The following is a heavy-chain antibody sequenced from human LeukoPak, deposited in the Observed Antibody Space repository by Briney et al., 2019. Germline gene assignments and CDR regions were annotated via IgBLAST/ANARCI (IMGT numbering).Heavy chain of an antibody. D-gene: IGHD3-10*01. Sequence: GESPKISCKGSGYSFTSYWIGWVRQMPGKGLEWMGIIYPGDSDTRYSPSFQGQVTISADKSISTAYMELSRLRSDDTAVYYCARDSPITMVRGVYYYYMDVWGKGTTVTVSS. CDR3: ARDSPITMVRGVYYYYMDV. CDR1: GYSFTSYW. V-gene: IGHV5-51*01. CDR2: IYPGDSDT. J-gene: IGHJ6*03.